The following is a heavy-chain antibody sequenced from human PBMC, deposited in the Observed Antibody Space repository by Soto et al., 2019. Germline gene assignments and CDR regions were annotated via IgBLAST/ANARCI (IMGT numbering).Heavy chain of an antibody. J-gene: IGHJ4*02. CDR1: GFSFSDHY. V-gene: IGHV3-72*01. CDR2: SRNKANSYTT. D-gene: IGHD3-22*01. CDR3: ARVEIGGYYYRH. Sequence: PGGSLRLSCAASGFSFSDHYIDWVRQAPGRGLEWVGRSRNKANSYTTEYAASVRGRFTISRADSSNSLYLGMNSLKTEDTAVYYCARVEIGGYYYRHWGQGTLVTVSS.